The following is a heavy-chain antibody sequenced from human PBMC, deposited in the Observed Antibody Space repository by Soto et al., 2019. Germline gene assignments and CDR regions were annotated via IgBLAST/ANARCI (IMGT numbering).Heavy chain of an antibody. CDR1: GYTFTSYA. CDR2: INAGNGNT. Sequence: QVQLVQSGAEVKKPGASVKVSCKASGYTFTSYAMHWVRQAPGQRLEWMGWINAGNGNTKYSQKFQGRVTITRDTSARTAYMELSSLRSEDTAVYYCALLGNSIAAADYWGQGTLVTVSS. V-gene: IGHV1-3*01. J-gene: IGHJ4*02. D-gene: IGHD6-13*01. CDR3: ALLGNSIAAADY.